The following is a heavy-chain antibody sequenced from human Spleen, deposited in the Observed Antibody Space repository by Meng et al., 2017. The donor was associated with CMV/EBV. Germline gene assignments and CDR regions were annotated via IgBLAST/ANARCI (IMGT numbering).Heavy chain of an antibody. CDR1: GFTFSSYA. D-gene: IGHD4/OR15-4a*01. Sequence: GGSLRLSCAASGFTFSSYAMNWVRQAPGKGLEWVSLVTGSGGNTYYADSVKGRFTISRDNSKNTLYLQMNSLRAEDTAVYYCAKDIWGWQFDYWGHGTLVTVSS. V-gene: IGHV3-23*01. J-gene: IGHJ4*01. CDR3: AKDIWGWQFDY. CDR2: VTGSGGNT.